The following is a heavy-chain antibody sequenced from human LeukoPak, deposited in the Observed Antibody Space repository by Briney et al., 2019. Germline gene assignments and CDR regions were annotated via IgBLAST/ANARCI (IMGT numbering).Heavy chain of an antibody. D-gene: IGHD3-22*01. J-gene: IGHJ1*01. CDR2: IYYSGRT. CDR1: GDSVSRSDSY. V-gene: IGHV4-39*01. Sequence: SETLSLTCSVSGDSVSRSDSYWDWIRQPPGKGLEWIGTIYYSGRTYYSPSLKSRVTMSVDPSNNQFSLTLRSVTAADSAVYYCARRRYYDGSGYLEWGQGTLLSVSS. CDR3: ARRRYYDGSGYLE.